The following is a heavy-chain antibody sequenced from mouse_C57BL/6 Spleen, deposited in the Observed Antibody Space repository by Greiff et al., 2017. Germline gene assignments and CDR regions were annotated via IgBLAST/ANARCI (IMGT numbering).Heavy chain of an antibody. D-gene: IGHD1-1*01. V-gene: IGHV2-2*01. CDR3: ARNNYGSSYYAMDY. CDR2: IWSGGST. J-gene: IGHJ4*01. Sequence: VQLQQSGPGLVQPSQSLSITCTVSGFSLTSYGVHWVRQSPGKGLEWLGVIWSGGSTDYNAAFISRLSISKDNSKSQVFFKMNSLQADDTAIYYCARNNYGSSYYAMDYWGQGTSGTVSS. CDR1: GFSLTSYG.